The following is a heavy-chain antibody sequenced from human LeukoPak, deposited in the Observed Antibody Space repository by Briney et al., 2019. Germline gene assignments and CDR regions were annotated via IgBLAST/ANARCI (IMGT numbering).Heavy chain of an antibody. CDR3: AKITKATTPNY. D-gene: IGHD4-17*01. J-gene: IGHJ4*02. CDR1: GLIFRNYA. Sequence: GGSLRLSCAASGLIFRNYAMNWVRQASGKGLEWVSGITDSGGKRYYADSVKGRFSISRDNSKNTVYLQMSDLRAEDTAVYYCAKITKATTPNYWGQGTLVTVSS. V-gene: IGHV3-23*01. CDR2: ITDSGGKR.